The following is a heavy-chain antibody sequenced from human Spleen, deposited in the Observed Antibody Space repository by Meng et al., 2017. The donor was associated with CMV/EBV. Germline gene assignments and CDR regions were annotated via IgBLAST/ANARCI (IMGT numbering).Heavy chain of an antibody. CDR2: INHSGST. D-gene: IGHD6-13*01. V-gene: IGHV4-34*01. CDR1: VWFFSCYY. CDR3: ARKSRGQQLVMD. Sequence: GAVTFEPLVAPSLTCGVHVWFFSCYYWGLHPPAPGKGLEWIGEINHSGSTNYNPSLKSRVTISVDTSKNQFSLKLSSVTAADTTVYYCARKSRGQQLVMDWGQGTLVTVSS. J-gene: IGHJ4*02.